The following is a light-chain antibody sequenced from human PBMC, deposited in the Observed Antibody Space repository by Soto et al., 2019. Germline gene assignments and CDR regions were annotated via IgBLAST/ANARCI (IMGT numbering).Light chain of an antibody. CDR1: QSMSNY. J-gene: IGKJ1*01. Sequence: DIQMTQSPSSLSASIGDRVTITCRASQSMSNYLHWYQQKPGQAPKLLIYAASSLQSGVPSRFSGSRSGTDFSLTISGLQPEDFSIYYCQQSYSTPRTFGQGTKVEIK. CDR2: AAS. V-gene: IGKV1-39*01. CDR3: QQSYSTPRT.